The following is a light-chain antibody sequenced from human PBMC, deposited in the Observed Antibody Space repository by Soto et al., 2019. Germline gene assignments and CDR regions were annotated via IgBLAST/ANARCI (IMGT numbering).Light chain of an antibody. Sequence: QSALTQPASVSGSPGQSIAISCTGTSSDVGGYNSVSWYQQFPGKAPKLMIYEVSNRPSGVSNRFSGSKSGNTASLTISGLQAEDEADYYCSSYVSNRNGAFGTGTKLTVL. CDR1: SSDVGGYNS. J-gene: IGLJ1*01. CDR3: SSYVSNRNGA. V-gene: IGLV2-14*01. CDR2: EVS.